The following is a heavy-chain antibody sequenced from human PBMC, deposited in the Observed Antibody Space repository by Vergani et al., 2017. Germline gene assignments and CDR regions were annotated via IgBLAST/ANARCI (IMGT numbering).Heavy chain of an antibody. V-gene: IGHV4-34*01. J-gene: IGHJ4*02. CDR3: ASADRGVVPAAYAGYSSSWPFWY. Sequence: QVQLQQWGAGLLKPSETLSLTCAVYGGSFSGYYWSWIRQPPGKGLEWIGEINHSGSTNYNPSLKSRVTISVDTSKNQFSLKLSSVTAADTAVYSCASADRGVVPAAYAGYSSSWPFWYWGQGTLVTVSS. CDR2: INHSGST. CDR1: GGSFSGYY. D-gene: IGHD6-13*01.